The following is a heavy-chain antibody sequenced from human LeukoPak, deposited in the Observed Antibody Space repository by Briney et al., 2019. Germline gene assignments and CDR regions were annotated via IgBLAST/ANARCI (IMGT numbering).Heavy chain of an antibody. J-gene: IGHJ3*02. CDR2: ISGDGGST. CDR3: AKDQGWDYDSSGYFNDAFDI. CDR1: GFTFDDYA. Sequence: PGGSLRLFRAASGFTFDDYAMHWVRQAPGKGLEWVSLISGDGGSTYYADSVKGRFTISRDNSKNSLYLQMNSLRTEDTALYYCAKDQGWDYDSSGYFNDAFDIWGQGTMVTVSS. D-gene: IGHD3-22*01. V-gene: IGHV3-43*02.